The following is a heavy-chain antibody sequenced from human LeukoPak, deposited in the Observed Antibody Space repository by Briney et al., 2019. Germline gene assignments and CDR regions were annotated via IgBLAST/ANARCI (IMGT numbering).Heavy chain of an antibody. CDR3: ARGTMIVVVITDFIDY. J-gene: IGHJ4*02. V-gene: IGHV1-18*01. Sequence: ASVKVSCKASGYAFTSYGISWVRQAPGQGLEWMGWISAYNGNTNYAQKLQGRVTMTTDTSTSTAYMELRRLRSDDTAVYYCARGTMIVVVITDFIDYWGQGTLVTVSS. D-gene: IGHD3-22*01. CDR1: GYAFTSYG. CDR2: ISAYNGNT.